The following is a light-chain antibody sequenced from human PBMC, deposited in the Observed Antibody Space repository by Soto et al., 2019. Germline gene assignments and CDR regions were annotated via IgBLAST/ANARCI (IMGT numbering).Light chain of an antibody. J-gene: IGKJ4*01. CDR2: AAS. Sequence: DIQMTQSPSSLSASVGDRVTITCRASQGISTYLNWYQQKPGKAPKLLIYAASSLQSGVPSRFSGSGSGTEFTLTISSLQPEDFETYYCQQLNSYPLTVGGGPKV. CDR3: QQLNSYPLT. CDR1: QGISTY. V-gene: IGKV1-17*01.